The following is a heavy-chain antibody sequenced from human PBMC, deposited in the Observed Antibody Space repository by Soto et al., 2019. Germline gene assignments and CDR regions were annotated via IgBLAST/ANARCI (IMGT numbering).Heavy chain of an antibody. CDR2: IYWDDDK. Sequence: SGPTLVNPTQTLTLTCTFSGFSLSTSGVGVGWIRQPPGKALEWLALIYWDDDKRYSPSLKSRLTTTKDTSKNQVRLTMTNMDPVDTATYYCAHSLIGYYYDSSGSNWFDPWGQGTLVTVSS. V-gene: IGHV2-5*02. CDR1: GFSLSTSGVG. CDR3: AHSLIGYYYDSSGSNWFDP. D-gene: IGHD3-22*01. J-gene: IGHJ5*02.